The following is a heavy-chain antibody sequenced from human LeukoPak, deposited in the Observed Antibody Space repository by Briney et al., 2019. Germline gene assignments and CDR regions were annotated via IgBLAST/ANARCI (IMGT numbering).Heavy chain of an antibody. CDR3: TTIYGGGNNWNRRGYFDY. Sequence: PGGSLRLSCAASGFTFSNAWMSWVRQAPGKGLEWVGRIKSKTDGGTTDYAAPVKGRFTISRDDSKNTLYLQMNSLKTEDTAVYYCTTIYGGGNNWNRRGYFDYWGQGTLVTVSS. V-gene: IGHV3-15*01. D-gene: IGHD1-20*01. CDR2: IKSKTDGGTT. CDR1: GFTFSNAW. J-gene: IGHJ4*02.